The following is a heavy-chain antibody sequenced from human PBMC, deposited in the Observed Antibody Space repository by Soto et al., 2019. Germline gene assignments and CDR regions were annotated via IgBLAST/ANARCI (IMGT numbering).Heavy chain of an antibody. CDR1: GGYLTKYY. J-gene: IGHJ4*02. Sequence: PSETQSLTYTVSGGYLTKYYWSWIRQPAGKGLEWIGRVSTSGNVVSKASLRSRLTMSVDTSKNQFSLRLTSVTAADTAVYYCARDNNDFWSLYPLAFDYWGQGALVTVSS. V-gene: IGHV4-4*07. CDR2: VSTSGNV. D-gene: IGHD3-3*01. CDR3: ARDNNDFWSLYPLAFDY.